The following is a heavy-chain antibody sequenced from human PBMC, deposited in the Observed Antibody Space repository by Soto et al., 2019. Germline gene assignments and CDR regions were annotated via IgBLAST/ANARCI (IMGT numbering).Heavy chain of an antibody. Sequence: QVPLVQSGAEVKKPGASVKVSCKASGYTFTSYGISWVRQAPGQGLEWMGWISAYNGNTNYAQKLQGRVTMTTDTSTSTAYMELRSLRSDDTAVYYCARGGLGIVVVPAAMWGHNYFDYWGQGTLVTVSS. D-gene: IGHD2-2*03. CDR2: ISAYNGNT. J-gene: IGHJ4*02. CDR3: ARGGLGIVVVPAAMWGHNYFDY. V-gene: IGHV1-18*01. CDR1: GYTFTSYG.